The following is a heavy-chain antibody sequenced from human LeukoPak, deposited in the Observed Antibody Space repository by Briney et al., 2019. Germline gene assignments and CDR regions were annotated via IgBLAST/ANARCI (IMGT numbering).Heavy chain of an antibody. Sequence: RASETLSLTCAVYGGSFSGYYWSWIRQPPGKGLEWIGEINHSGSTNYNPPLKSRVTISVDTSKNQFSLKLSSVTAADTAVYYCAGIVVVPAAPYFNFDYWGQGTLVTVSS. CDR2: INHSGST. V-gene: IGHV4-34*01. CDR1: GGSFSGYY. J-gene: IGHJ4*02. CDR3: AGIVVVPAAPYFNFDY. D-gene: IGHD2-2*01.